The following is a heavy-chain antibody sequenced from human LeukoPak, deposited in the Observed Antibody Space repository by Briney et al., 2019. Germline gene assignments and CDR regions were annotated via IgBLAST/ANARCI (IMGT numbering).Heavy chain of an antibody. CDR2: INHSGST. V-gene: IGHV4-39*07. CDR1: GGSISSSSYY. Sequence: PSETLSLTCTVSGGSISSSSYYWGWIRQPPGKGLEWIGEINHSGSTNYNPSLKSRVTISVDTSKNQFSLKLSSVTAADTAVYYCARLPAANLRYYYYYMDVWGKGTTVTISS. CDR3: ARLPAANLRYYYYYMDV. D-gene: IGHD2-2*01. J-gene: IGHJ6*03.